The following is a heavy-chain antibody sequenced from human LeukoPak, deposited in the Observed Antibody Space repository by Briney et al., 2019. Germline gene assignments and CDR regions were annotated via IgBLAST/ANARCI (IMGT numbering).Heavy chain of an antibody. J-gene: IGHJ5*02. Sequence: PSETLSLTCAVYGGSFRGYYWSWIRQPPGKGLEWIGEINHSGSTNYNPSLKSRVTISVDTSKNQFSLKLSSVTAADTAVYYCAIQLRLGEDTNWFDPWGQGTLVTVSS. V-gene: IGHV4-34*01. CDR3: AIQLRLGEDTNWFDP. D-gene: IGHD3-16*01. CDR1: GGSFRGYY. CDR2: INHSGST.